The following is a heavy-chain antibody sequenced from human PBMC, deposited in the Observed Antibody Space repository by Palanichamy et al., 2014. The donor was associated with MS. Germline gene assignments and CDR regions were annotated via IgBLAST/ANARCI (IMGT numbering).Heavy chain of an antibody. CDR3: ARGITYVDF. D-gene: IGHD3-10*01. V-gene: IGHV4-30-4*01. Sequence: QVRLQESGPGLVKTSQTLSLTYSISGDSITSGDYFWAWIRQPPGKGLEWIGYIYYRGNSYYNPSLESQLSMSIDTSKSQFSLNLSSVTAADTAVYFCARGITYVDFWGQGALVTVSS. CDR1: GDSITSGDYF. CDR2: IYYRGNS. J-gene: IGHJ4*02.